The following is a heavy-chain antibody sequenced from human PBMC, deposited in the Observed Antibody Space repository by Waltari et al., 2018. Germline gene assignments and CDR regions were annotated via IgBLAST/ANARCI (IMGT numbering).Heavy chain of an antibody. Sequence: QITLKESGPTLVKPTQTLTLTCTFSGFSLSTSGVGVGWIRQPHGKAMEWLARIYWNDDKRYSTSLKSRLTITKDTSKNQLVLTMPNMAPVDTATYYFAPRRGGGKQWLAPPIFDYWGQGTLVTVSS. V-gene: IGHV2-5*01. D-gene: IGHD6-19*01. CDR3: APRRGGGKQWLAPPIFDY. CDR1: GFSLSTSGVG. CDR2: IYWNDDK. J-gene: IGHJ4*02.